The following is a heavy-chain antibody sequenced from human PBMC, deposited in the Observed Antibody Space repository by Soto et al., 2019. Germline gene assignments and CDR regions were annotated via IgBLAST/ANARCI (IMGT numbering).Heavy chain of an antibody. CDR3: ARGLRYCSGGSCYSYYYYYMDV. D-gene: IGHD2-15*01. Sequence: QVQLQQWGAGLLKPSETLSLTCAVYGGSFSGYYWSWIRQPPGKGLEWIGEINHRGSTNYNPSLKSRVTISVDTSKNQFSLKLSSVTAADTAVYYCARGLRYCSGGSCYSYYYYYMDVWGKGTTVTVSS. V-gene: IGHV4-34*01. CDR1: GGSFSGYY. CDR2: INHRGST. J-gene: IGHJ6*03.